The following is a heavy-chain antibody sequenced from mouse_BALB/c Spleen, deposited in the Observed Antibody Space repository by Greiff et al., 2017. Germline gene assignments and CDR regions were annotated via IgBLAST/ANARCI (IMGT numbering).Heavy chain of an antibody. V-gene: IGHV5-6-5*01. CDR1: GFTFSSYA. D-gene: IGHD2-4*01. CDR2: ISSGGST. J-gene: IGHJ3*01. CDR3: ARGRGIYYDYDDGFAY. Sequence: EVQRVESGGGLVKPGGSLKLSCAASGFTFSSYAMSWVRQTPEKRLEWVASISSGGSTYYPDSVKGRFTISRDNARNILYLQMSSLRSEDTAMYYCARGRGIYYDYDDGFAYWGQGTLVTVSA.